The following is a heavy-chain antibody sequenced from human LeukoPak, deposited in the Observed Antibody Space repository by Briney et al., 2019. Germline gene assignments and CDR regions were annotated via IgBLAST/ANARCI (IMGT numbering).Heavy chain of an antibody. J-gene: IGHJ3*02. CDR3: ARARYVNSFYAFDI. D-gene: IGHD3-9*01. Sequence: PSETLSLTCTVSGGSISTYYWSWIRQPPGKGQEWIGYIYYSGATNYNPSLKGRVTISVDTSKNQFSLRLSSVAAADTAVYYCARARYVNSFYAFDIWGQGTLVTVSS. CDR2: IYYSGAT. CDR1: GGSISTYY. V-gene: IGHV4-59*12.